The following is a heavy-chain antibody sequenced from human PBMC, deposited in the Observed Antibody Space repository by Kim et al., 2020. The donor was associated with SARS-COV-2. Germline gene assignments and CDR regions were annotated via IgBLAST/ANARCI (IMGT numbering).Heavy chain of an antibody. Sequence: KGRFTISRDNSRHTRYLQMNSLRAEDTAVYYCAKSEVEIQLWYQFYFDYWGQGTLVTVSS. D-gene: IGHD5-18*01. CDR3: AKSEVEIQLWYQFYFDY. J-gene: IGHJ4*02. V-gene: IGHV3-23*01.